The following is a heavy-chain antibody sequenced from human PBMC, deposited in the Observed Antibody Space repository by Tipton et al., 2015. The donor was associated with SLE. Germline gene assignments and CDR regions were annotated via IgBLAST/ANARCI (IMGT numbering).Heavy chain of an antibody. CDR2: INAGNGNT. CDR1: GYTFTSYA. J-gene: IGHJ4*02. Sequence: QSGPEVKKPGASVKVSCKASGYTFTSYAMHWVRQAPGQRLEWMGWINAGNGNTKYSQKFQGRVTMTRNTSISTAYMELSSLRSEDTAVYYCARGQHGSGSYNDYWGQGTLVTVSS. V-gene: IGHV1-3*01. D-gene: IGHD3-10*01. CDR3: ARGQHGSGSYNDY.